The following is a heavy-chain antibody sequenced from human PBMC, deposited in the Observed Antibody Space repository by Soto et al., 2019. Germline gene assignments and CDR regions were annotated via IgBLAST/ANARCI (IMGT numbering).Heavy chain of an antibody. CDR2: ISGSGGST. CDR1: GFTFSSYA. Sequence: PGGSLRLSCAASGFTFSSYAMSWVRQAPGKGLEWVSAISGSGGSTYYADSVKGRFTISRDNSKNTLYLQMNSLRAEDTAVYYCAKWYYYDSSGYPYYFDYWGQGTLVTVSS. V-gene: IGHV3-23*01. J-gene: IGHJ4*02. CDR3: AKWYYYDSSGYPYYFDY. D-gene: IGHD3-22*01.